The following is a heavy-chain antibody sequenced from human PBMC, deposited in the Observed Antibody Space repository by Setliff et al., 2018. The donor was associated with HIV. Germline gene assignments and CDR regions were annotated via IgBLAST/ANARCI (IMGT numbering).Heavy chain of an antibody. D-gene: IGHD5-12*01. V-gene: IGHV4-59*11. CDR3: ARWGDGYNSYDS. J-gene: IGHJ4*02. Sequence: PSETLSLTCTVSGGSISSHYWSWIRQPPGKGLEWIGSVYCSGSTIYTPSLNSRVIISVDTSKSPFSLNLSSVTAAATAVYYCARWGDGYNSYDSWGQGTLVTVSS. CDR2: VYCSGST. CDR1: GGSISSHY.